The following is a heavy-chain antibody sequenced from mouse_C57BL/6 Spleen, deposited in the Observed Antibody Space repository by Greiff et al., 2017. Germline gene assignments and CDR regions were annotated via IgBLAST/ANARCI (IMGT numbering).Heavy chain of an antibody. J-gene: IGHJ3*01. V-gene: IGHV1-4*01. Sequence: VQLPQSGAELARPGASVKMSCKASGYTFTSYTMHWVKQRPGQGLEWIGYINPSSGYTKYNQKFKDKATLTADKSSSTAYMQLSSLTSEDSAVYYCARDYDGYYWFAYWGQGTLVTVSA. D-gene: IGHD2-3*01. CDR1: GYTFTSYT. CDR3: ARDYDGYYWFAY. CDR2: INPSSGYT.